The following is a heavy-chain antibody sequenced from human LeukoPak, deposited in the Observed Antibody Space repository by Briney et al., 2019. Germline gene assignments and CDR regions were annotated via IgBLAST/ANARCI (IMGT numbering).Heavy chain of an antibody. CDR1: GVSISSGTNY. D-gene: IGHD6-13*01. V-gene: IGHV4-61*02. CDR3: ARASYIVAAGTIDY. Sequence: PSETLSLTCTVSGVSISSGTNYGSWIRQPAGERLEWIGRIYTSGSTNYNPSLKSRVTMSVDTSKNQFSLKLSSVTAADTAVYYCARASYIVAAGTIDYWGQGTLVTVSS. CDR2: IYTSGST. J-gene: IGHJ4*02.